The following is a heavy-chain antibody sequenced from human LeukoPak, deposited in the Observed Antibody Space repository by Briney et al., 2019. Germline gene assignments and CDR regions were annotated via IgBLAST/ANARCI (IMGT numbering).Heavy chain of an antibody. J-gene: IGHJ4*02. CDR2: INGYGSIT. CDR3: ARDEPTVTTGPPVGS. D-gene: IGHD4-17*01. V-gene: IGHV3-74*01. CDR1: GFTFETYW. Sequence: EGSLRLSCAASGFTFETYWMHWVRQAPGKGLEWVSCINGYGSITNYADSVKGRFTISRDNAKNTLYLQMNSLRVEDTAVYYCARDEPTVTTGPPVGSWGQGTLVTVSS.